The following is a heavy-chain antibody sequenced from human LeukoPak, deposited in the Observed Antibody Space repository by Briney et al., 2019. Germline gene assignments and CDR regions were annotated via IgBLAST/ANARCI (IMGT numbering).Heavy chain of an antibody. D-gene: IGHD5-18*01. CDR3: ARDLDTAMARYDWDY. V-gene: IGHV3-30-3*01. CDR1: GFTFRSYG. CDR2: ISYDGSNT. Sequence: PGGSLRLSCAASGFTFRSYGIHWVRQAPGKGLEWVAVISYDGSNTYYVDSVKGRFTISRDNSKNTLYLQMNSLRGEDTAVYYCARDLDTAMARYDWDYWGQGTLVTVSS. J-gene: IGHJ4*02.